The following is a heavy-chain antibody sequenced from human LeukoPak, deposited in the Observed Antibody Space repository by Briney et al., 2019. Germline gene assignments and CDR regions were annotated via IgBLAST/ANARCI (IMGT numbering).Heavy chain of an antibody. CDR1: GFAFSSYA. CDR2: ISGSGGST. J-gene: IGHJ4*02. D-gene: IGHD1-26*01. Sequence: GGSLRLSCAASGFAFSSYAMSWVRQAPGKGLEWVSAISGSGGSTYYADSVKGRFTISRDKSKNTLYLQMNSLRAEDTAVYYCANDLVIVGATNGYYFDYWGQGTLVTVSS. CDR3: ANDLVIVGATNGYYFDY. V-gene: IGHV3-23*01.